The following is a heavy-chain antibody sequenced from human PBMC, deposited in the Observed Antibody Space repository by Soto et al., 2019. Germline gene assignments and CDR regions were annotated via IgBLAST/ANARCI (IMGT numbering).Heavy chain of an antibody. CDR3: AREANDYSLSGWFDS. V-gene: IGHV1-3*01. CDR2: VDPGNGNT. D-gene: IGHD4-4*01. J-gene: IGHJ5*01. Sequence: QVQLVQSGAEVKKPGASVKVSCKASGYTFSTYAIHWLRQAPGQRLEWMGWVDPGNGNTKYSQKFQGRVSITRGTSASAAYMDLSSLRSEDTAVYYCAREANDYSLSGWFDSWGQGTLVTVSS. CDR1: GYTFSTYA.